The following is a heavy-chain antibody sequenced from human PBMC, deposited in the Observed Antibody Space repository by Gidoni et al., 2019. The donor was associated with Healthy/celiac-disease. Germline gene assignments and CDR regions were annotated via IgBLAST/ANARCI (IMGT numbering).Heavy chain of an antibody. CDR1: GFNLSSYG. CDR3: ARDRRRWLQSQYYFDY. J-gene: IGHJ4*02. V-gene: IGHV3-33*01. Sequence: QVQLVESGGGVVQAGRSRRLSGGASGFNLSSYGMHWVRQAPGKGLEWFAVIWYDGSNTSYADSVKGRFTISRDNSKNTLYLQMNSLRAEDTAVYYCARDRRRWLQSQYYFDYWGQGTLVTVSS. CDR2: IWYDGSNT. D-gene: IGHD5-12*01.